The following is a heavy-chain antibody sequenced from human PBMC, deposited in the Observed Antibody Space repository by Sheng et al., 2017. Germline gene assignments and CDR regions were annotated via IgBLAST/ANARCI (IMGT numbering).Heavy chain of an antibody. V-gene: IGHV4-39*07. J-gene: IGHJ4*02. Sequence: QLQLQESGPGLVKPSETLSLTCTVSGGSISSSSYYRGWIRQPPGKGLEWIGSIYYSGSTYYNPSLKSRVTISVDTSKNQFSLKLSSVTAADTAVYYCARQGFLEWLLLLDYWGQGTLGHRLL. CDR2: IYYSGST. CDR1: GGSISSSSYY. CDR3: ARQGFLEWLLLLDY. D-gene: IGHD3-3*01.